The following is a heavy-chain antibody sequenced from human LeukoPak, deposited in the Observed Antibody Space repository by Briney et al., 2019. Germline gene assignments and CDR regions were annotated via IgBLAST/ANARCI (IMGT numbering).Heavy chain of an antibody. D-gene: IGHD5-12*01. J-gene: IGHJ4*02. Sequence: GVSLRLSCAASGFTFNNYAMNWVRQAPGKGLEWVSSISGGGETTYYADSAKGRFTISRDNSQNTLYLQMNSLRAEDTAVYYCAKDGGPTDIQFDYWGQGTLVTVSS. CDR3: AKDGGPTDIQFDY. V-gene: IGHV3-23*01. CDR2: ISGGGETT. CDR1: GFTFNNYA.